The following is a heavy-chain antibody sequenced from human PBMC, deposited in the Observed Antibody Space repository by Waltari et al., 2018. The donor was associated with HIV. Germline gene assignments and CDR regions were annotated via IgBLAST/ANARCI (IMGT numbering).Heavy chain of an antibody. CDR3: ARTYDILTGFGWFDP. V-gene: IGHV1-3*01. D-gene: IGHD3-9*01. CDR1: GYTFTTYT. Sequence: QVQLVQSGAEVKNPGASVKVSCKASGYTFTTYTIHWVRQAPGRRLEWRGWINAGTSNTKYSQHFHDRVTFTRDTSASTAYMELSSLRSDATALYYCARTYDILTGFGWFDPWGQGTLVTVSS. J-gene: IGHJ5*02. CDR2: INAGTSNT.